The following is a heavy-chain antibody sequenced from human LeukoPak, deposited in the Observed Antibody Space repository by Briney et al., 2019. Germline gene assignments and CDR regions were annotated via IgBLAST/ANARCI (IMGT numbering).Heavy chain of an antibody. Sequence: PSETLSLTCTVSGGSISSYYWSWIRQPPGKGPEWIGYIYYTGSTNYNPSLKSRVTISVDTSKNQFSLKLSSVTAADTAVYYCARQTSANWFDPWGQGTLVTVSS. CDR3: ARQTSANWFDP. V-gene: IGHV4-59*01. J-gene: IGHJ5*02. CDR1: GGSISSYY. CDR2: IYYTGST.